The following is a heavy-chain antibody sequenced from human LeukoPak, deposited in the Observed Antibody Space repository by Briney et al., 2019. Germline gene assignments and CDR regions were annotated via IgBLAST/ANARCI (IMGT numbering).Heavy chain of an antibody. D-gene: IGHD3-10*01. J-gene: IGHJ6*01. CDR3: ARDRLWRGSGSTYYYYYG. V-gene: IGHV4-34*01. CDR2: INHSGST. Sequence: PSETLSLTCAVYGGSFSGYYWSWIRQPPGKGLEWIGEINHSGSTNYDPSLKSRVTISVDTSKNQFSLKLSSVTAADTAVYYCARDRLWRGSGSTYYYYYG. CDR1: GGSFSGYY.